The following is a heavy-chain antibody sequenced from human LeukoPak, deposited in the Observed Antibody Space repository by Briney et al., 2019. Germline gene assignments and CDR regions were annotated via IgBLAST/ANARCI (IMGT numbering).Heavy chain of an antibody. CDR2: IKEDGSEK. V-gene: IGHV3-7*01. J-gene: IGHJ4*02. Sequence: PGGSLRLSCAASGFSFSNYWMSWFRQTPRKGLEWVGNIKEDGSEKYYLDSVKGRFTISRDNTHNSVFLLMSSLRAEDTAVYYCVRDHAWGTSDPDYWGQGTLVTVSS. CDR1: GFSFSNYW. D-gene: IGHD3-16*01. CDR3: VRDHAWGTSDPDY.